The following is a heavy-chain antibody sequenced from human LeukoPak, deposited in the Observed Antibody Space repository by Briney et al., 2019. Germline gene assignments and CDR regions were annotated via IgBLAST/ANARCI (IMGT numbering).Heavy chain of an antibody. CDR3: ARLSSWYANYYNYMDV. CDR2: INHSGST. D-gene: IGHD6-13*01. J-gene: IGHJ6*03. V-gene: IGHV4-34*01. CDR1: GGSFSGYY. Sequence: PSETLSLTCAVYGGSFSGYYWSWIRQPPGKGLEWIGEINHSGSTNYNPSLKSRVTISVDTSKNQFSLKLSSVTAADTAVYYCARLSSWYANYYNYMDVWGKGTTVTISS.